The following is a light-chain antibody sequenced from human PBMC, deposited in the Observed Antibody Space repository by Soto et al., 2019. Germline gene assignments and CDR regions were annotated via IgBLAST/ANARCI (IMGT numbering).Light chain of an antibody. CDR3: QQSYSIPYT. CDR1: QSISSY. J-gene: IGKJ2*01. V-gene: IGKV1-39*01. CDR2: AAS. Sequence: DLQMTQSPSSLSASVGDRVTITCRASQSISSYLNWYQQKPGKAPNLLISAASSLQSGVPSRFSGSGSGTDFTLTISSLQPEDFATYYCQQSYSIPYTFGQGTKLEIK.